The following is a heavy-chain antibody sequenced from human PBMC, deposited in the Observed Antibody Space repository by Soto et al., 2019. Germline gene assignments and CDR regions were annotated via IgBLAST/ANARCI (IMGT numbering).Heavy chain of an antibody. CDR3: ARVSGPTSAFDY. J-gene: IGHJ4*02. Sequence: TSETLSLTCTVSGGSISSGDYYWSWIRQPPGKGLEWIGYIYYSGSTYYNPSLKSRVTISVDTSKNQFSLKLSSVTAADTAVYYCARVSGPTSAFDYWGQGTLVTVSS. V-gene: IGHV4-30-4*01. D-gene: IGHD3-16*01. CDR2: IYYSGST. CDR1: GGSISSGDYY.